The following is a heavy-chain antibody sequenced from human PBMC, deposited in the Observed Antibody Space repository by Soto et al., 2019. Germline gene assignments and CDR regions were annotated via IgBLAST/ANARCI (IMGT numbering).Heavy chain of an antibody. CDR2: IKQDGSEK. Sequence: GGSLRLSCSGAGSSLSSYWISWVRQAPGKGLEWVANIKQDGSEKYYVDSVKGRFTISRDNAKNSLYLQMNSLRAEDTAVYYCARFISYGYFPPNWFDPWGQGTLVTVSS. V-gene: IGHV3-7*01. D-gene: IGHD5-18*01. CDR1: GSSLSSYW. CDR3: ARFISYGYFPPNWFDP. J-gene: IGHJ5*02.